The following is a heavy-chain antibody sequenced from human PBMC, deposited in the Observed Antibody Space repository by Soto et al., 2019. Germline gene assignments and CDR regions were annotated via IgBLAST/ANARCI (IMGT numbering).Heavy chain of an antibody. CDR1: GGSFSGYY. CDR2: INHSGST. Sequence: SSETLSLTCAVYGGSFSGYYWSWIRQPPGKGLEWIGEINHSGSTNYNPSLKSRVTISVDTSKNQFSLKLSSVTAADTAVYYCARGRQLLLNNWFDPWGQGTLVTVS. V-gene: IGHV4-34*01. D-gene: IGHD2-2*01. CDR3: ARGRQLLLNNWFDP. J-gene: IGHJ5*02.